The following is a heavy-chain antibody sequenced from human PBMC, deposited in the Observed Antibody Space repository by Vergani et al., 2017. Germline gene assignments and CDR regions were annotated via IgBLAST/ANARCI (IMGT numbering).Heavy chain of an antibody. V-gene: IGHV3-53*02. J-gene: IGHJ6*03. CDR1: GFTVSSNY. CDR3: AKDGRGRTVLGGYYYYMDV. Sequence: EVQLVETGGGLIQPGGSLRLSCAASGFTVSSNYMSWVRQAPGKGLEWVSVIYSGGSTYYEDSVKGRFTISRDNSKNTLYLQMNSLRAEDTAVYYCAKDGRGRTVLGGYYYYMDVWGKGTTVTVSS. CDR2: IYSGGST. D-gene: IGHD4-23*01.